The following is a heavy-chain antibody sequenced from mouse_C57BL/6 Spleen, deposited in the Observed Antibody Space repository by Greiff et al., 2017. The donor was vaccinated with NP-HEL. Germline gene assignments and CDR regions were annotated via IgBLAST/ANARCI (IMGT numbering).Heavy chain of an antibody. CDR1: GYTFTSYG. Sequence: VQLKESGAELARPGASVKLSCKASGYTFTSYGISWVKQRTGQGLEWIGEIYPRSGNTYYNEKFKGKATLTADKSSSTAYMELRSLTSEDSAVYFCASHYGNFNFDYWGQGTTLTVSS. J-gene: IGHJ2*01. CDR3: ASHYGNFNFDY. V-gene: IGHV1-81*01. CDR2: IYPRSGNT. D-gene: IGHD2-1*01.